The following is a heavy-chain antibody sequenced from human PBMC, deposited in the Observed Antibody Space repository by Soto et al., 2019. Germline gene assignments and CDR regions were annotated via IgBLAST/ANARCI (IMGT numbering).Heavy chain of an antibody. Sequence: SETLSLTCAVYGGSFSGYYWSWIRQPPGKGLEWIGEINHSGSTNYNPSLKSRVTISVDTSKNQFSLKLSSVTAADTAVYYCARATMVRGVYDYWGQGTLVTVSS. J-gene: IGHJ4*02. CDR1: GGSFSGYY. D-gene: IGHD3-10*01. V-gene: IGHV4-34*01. CDR3: ARATMVRGVYDY. CDR2: INHSGST.